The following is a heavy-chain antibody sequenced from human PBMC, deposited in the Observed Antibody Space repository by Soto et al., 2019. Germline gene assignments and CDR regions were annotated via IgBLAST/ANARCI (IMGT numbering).Heavy chain of an antibody. V-gene: IGHV1-18*04. CDR3: ARLHGSGDLGYYYYYGMDV. CDR2: ISAYNGNT. Sequence: QVQLVQSGAEVKKPGASVKVSCKASGYTFTSYGISWVRQAPGLGLEWMGWISAYNGNTNYAQKLQGRVTMTTDTSTSTAYMELRSLRSDDTAVYYCARLHGSGDLGYYYYYGMDVWGQGTTVTVSS. J-gene: IGHJ6*02. D-gene: IGHD2-21*01. CDR1: GYTFTSYG.